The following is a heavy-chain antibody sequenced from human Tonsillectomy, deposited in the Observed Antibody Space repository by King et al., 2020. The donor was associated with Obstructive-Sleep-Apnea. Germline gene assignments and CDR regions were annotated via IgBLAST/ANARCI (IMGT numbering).Heavy chain of an antibody. Sequence: LQLQESGPGLVQPSETLSLTCNVSGGSISSTSHYWEWIRQPPGKGLEWIGSIYHSGSTYYNPSLGSRVTISVDKSKNHFSLRLSSVTAADTAWYYCGRRSGGFSGREDYWGKGTLVRVSS. D-gene: IGHD3-10*01. CDR3: GRRSGGFSGREDY. CDR1: GGSISSTSHY. V-gene: IGHV4-39*02. J-gene: IGHJ4*02. CDR2: IYHSGST.